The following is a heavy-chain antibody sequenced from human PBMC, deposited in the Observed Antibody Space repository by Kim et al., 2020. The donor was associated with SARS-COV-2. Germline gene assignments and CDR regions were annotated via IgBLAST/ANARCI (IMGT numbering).Heavy chain of an antibody. CDR1: GFTFSSYA. CDR3: ARVEWLRSRYYYYGMDV. CDR2: ISYDGSNK. D-gene: IGHD5-12*01. J-gene: IGHJ6*02. Sequence: GGSLRLSCAASGFTFSSYAMHWVRQAPGKGLEWVAVISYDGSNKYYADSVKGRFTISRDNSKNTLYLQMNSLRAEDTAVYYCARVEWLRSRYYYYGMDVWGQGTTVTVSS. V-gene: IGHV3-30*04.